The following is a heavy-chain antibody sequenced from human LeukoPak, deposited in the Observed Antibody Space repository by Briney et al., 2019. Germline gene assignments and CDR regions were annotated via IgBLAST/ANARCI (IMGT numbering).Heavy chain of an antibody. J-gene: IGHJ3*02. Sequence: SETLSLTCTVSGGSISSSSSYWGWIRQPPGKGLEWIGSIYYSGSTNYNPSLKSRVTMSVDTSKNQFSLKLSSVTAADTAVYYCARDGLTTARMDAFDIWGQGTMVTVSS. V-gene: IGHV4-39*07. CDR3: ARDGLTTARMDAFDI. CDR2: IYYSGST. D-gene: IGHD4-17*01. CDR1: GGSISSSSSY.